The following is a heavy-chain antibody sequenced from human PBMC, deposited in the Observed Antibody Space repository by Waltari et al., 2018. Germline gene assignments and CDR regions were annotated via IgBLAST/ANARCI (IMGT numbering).Heavy chain of an antibody. D-gene: IGHD3-3*01. V-gene: IGHV4-39*01. J-gene: IGHJ2*01. CDR3: ARRSFVFSMGYSHWFFDV. Sequence: QLQESGPGLVKPSETLSLACTVSGGSINSSYHYWGWIRQPPGKGLEFIGSIYHTGNTFYDPSLESRFTVSVDTSKSQFSLRLSSVTAADTARYFCARRSFVFSMGYSHWFFDVWGRGTVVTVSS. CDR1: GGSINSSYHY. CDR2: IYHTGNT.